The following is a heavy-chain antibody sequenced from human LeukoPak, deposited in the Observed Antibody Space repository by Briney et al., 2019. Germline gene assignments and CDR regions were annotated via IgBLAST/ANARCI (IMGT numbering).Heavy chain of an antibody. CDR2: IRHDGSNK. CDR3: AKVSHERGYCAG. Sequence: GGSLRLSCAASGFTFSSYGMHWVRQAPGKGLEWVAFIRHDGSNKYYADSVKGRFTISRDNSKNTLYLQMNSLRAEDTAVYYCAKVSHERGYCAGWGQGTLVTVSS. D-gene: IGHD2-15*01. J-gene: IGHJ4*02. V-gene: IGHV3-30*02. CDR1: GFTFSSYG.